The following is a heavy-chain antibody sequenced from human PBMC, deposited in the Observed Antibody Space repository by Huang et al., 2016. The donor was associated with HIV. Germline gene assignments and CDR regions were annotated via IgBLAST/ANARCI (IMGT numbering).Heavy chain of an antibody. D-gene: IGHD6-19*01. CDR2: ISGRGGST. CDR3: AKQSSGWYVSADAFDI. CDR1: GFTFSRYA. V-gene: IGHV3-23*01. J-gene: IGHJ3*02. Sequence: EVQLLESGGGLVQPGGSLGLSCAASGFTFSRYAMSWVRQDPAGKGLEWVSAISGRGGSTYDADSGKGRFTISRDNSKNTLYLQMNSLRAEDTAVYYCAKQSSGWYVSADAFDIWGQGTMVTVSS.